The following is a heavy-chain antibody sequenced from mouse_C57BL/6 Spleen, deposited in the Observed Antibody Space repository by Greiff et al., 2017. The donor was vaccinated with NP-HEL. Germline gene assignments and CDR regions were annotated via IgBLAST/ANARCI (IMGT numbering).Heavy chain of an antibody. J-gene: IGHJ1*03. CDR2: INPSTGGT. CDR3: ARSIITTVVAKGYFDV. Sequence: EVQLQQSGPELVKPGASVKISCKASGYSFTGYYMNWVKQSPEKSLEWIGEINPSTGGTTYNQKFKAKATLTVDKSSSTAYMQLKSLTSEDSAVYYCARSIITTVVAKGYFDVWGTGTTVTVSS. D-gene: IGHD1-1*01. CDR1: GYSFTGYY. V-gene: IGHV1-42*01.